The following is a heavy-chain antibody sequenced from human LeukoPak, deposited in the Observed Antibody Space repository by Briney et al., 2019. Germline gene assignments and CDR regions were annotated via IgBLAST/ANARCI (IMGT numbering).Heavy chain of an antibody. D-gene: IGHD3-10*02. CDR2: LSPSGGIT. V-gene: IGHV3-23*01. CDR3: ARGVNYFVLEY. J-gene: IGHJ4*02. Sequence: PGRSLRLSCAASGFTFSTYAMSWVRQAPGKGLEWVSALSPSGGITYYEDSVKGRFTISRDNSKNTLYLQMNSLRAEDTAVYYCARGVNYFVLEYWGQGTLVTISS. CDR1: GFTFSTYA.